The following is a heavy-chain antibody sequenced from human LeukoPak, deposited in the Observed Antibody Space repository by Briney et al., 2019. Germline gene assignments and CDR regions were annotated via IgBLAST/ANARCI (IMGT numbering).Heavy chain of an antibody. CDR1: GFTFSSYE. CDR3: ARGPPRNYGNYYFDY. V-gene: IGHV3-48*03. D-gene: IGHD1-7*01. Sequence: GGSLRLSCAASGFTFSSYEMNWVRQAPGKGLEWVSYISSSGSTIYYADSVKGRFTISRDNAKNSLYLRMNSLRAEDTAVYYCARGPPRNYGNYYFDYWGQGTLVTVSS. J-gene: IGHJ4*02. CDR2: ISSSGSTI.